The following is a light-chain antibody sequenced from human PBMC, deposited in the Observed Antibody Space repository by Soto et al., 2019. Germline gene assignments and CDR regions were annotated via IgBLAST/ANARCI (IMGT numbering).Light chain of an antibody. CDR1: SSNIGSNV. CDR2: SND. J-gene: IGLJ3*02. CDR3: QSYDSSLSGSNWV. V-gene: IGLV1-44*01. Sequence: QSVLTQPPSASGTPGHRVTISCSGISSNIGSNVVNWYQQQLPGTAPRLLIYSNDQRPSGVPDRFSGSKSGTSASLAITGLQAEDEADYYCQSYDSSLSGSNWVFGGGTKLTVL.